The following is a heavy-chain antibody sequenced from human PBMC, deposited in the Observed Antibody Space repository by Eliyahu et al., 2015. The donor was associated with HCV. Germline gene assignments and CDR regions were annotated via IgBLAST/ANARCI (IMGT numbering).Heavy chain of an antibody. V-gene: IGHV1-24*01. J-gene: IGHJ4*02. CDR2: FDPEHAET. D-gene: IGHD3-3*01. Sequence: QVQLVQSGAEVKKPGASVKVSCKVSGXXLSELPIHWVRQAPGKGLEWMGGFDPEHAETVYAQQFLGRVTMTEDTSTDTAYMELTSLTSGDTAVYYCATDSHDYWSGYDYWGQGTLVTVSS. CDR3: ATDSHDYWSGYDY. CDR1: GXXLSELP.